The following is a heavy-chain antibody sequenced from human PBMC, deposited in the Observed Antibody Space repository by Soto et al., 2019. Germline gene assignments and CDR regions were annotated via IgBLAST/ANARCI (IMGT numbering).Heavy chain of an antibody. CDR1: EFPICNEL. Sequence: GAFLSLSYASSEFPICNELMHWVRQPPGKGLEWVSRVISDGKTIDYADSVKGRFIVSRDNAKSTLYLQMHSLRAEDTAVYYCATAEADYWGPGTLVTVSS. CDR3: ATAEADY. J-gene: IGHJ4*02. V-gene: IGHV3-74*01. CDR2: VISDGKTI.